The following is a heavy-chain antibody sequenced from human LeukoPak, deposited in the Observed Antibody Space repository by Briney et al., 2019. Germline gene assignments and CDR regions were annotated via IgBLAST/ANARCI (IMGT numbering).Heavy chain of an antibody. V-gene: IGHV3-23*01. CDR2: ISGSGGST. CDR1: GFTFSSYA. D-gene: IGHD5-18*01. Sequence: GGSLRLSCAASGFTFSSYAVSWVRQAPGKGLEWVSAISGSGGSTYHADSVKGRFTISRDNSKNTLYLQMNSLRAEDTAVYYCAKYSYGFKEDFDYWGQGTLVTVSS. J-gene: IGHJ4*02. CDR3: AKYSYGFKEDFDY.